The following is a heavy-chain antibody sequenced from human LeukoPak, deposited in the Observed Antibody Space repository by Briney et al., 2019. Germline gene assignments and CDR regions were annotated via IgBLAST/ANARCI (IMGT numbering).Heavy chain of an antibody. Sequence: GASVKVSCKASGYTFTAGYYMHWVRQAPGQGLEWMGWIDPNSGGTNYAQKFQGRVTMTRDTSISTAYMELSRLRSDDTAVYYCARGYCSGGSCYPLKWGQGTLVTVSS. CDR3: ARGYCSGGSCYPLK. CDR2: IDPNSGGT. CDR1: GYTFTAGYY. V-gene: IGHV1-2*02. J-gene: IGHJ4*02. D-gene: IGHD2-15*01.